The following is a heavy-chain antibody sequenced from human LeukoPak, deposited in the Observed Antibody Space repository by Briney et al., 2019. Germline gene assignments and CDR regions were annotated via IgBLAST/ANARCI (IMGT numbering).Heavy chain of an antibody. Sequence: GGSLRLSCAVSGFTFSGFWMSWSRQAPGKGLEWVASINSDGSEGHYADVVKGRFTISRDNAKNSLYLQINSLRAEDTAVYYCARSSYSSSSSVWGQGTMVTVSS. V-gene: IGHV3-7*03. D-gene: IGHD6-6*01. J-gene: IGHJ3*01. CDR2: INSDGSEG. CDR3: ARSSYSSSSSV. CDR1: GFTFSGFW.